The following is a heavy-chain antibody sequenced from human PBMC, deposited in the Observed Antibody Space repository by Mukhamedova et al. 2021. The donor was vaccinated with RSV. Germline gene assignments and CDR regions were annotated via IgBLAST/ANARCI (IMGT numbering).Heavy chain of an antibody. D-gene: IGHD6-13*01. Sequence: YYMHWVRQAPGQGLEWMGIINPSGGSTSYAQKFQGRVTMTRDTSTSTVYMELSSLRSVDTAVYYCARDRGIAAAYYYMDGWGKGT. CDR2: INPSGGST. CDR3: ARDRGIAAAYYYMDG. J-gene: IGHJ6*03. CDR1: YY. V-gene: IGHV1-46*01.